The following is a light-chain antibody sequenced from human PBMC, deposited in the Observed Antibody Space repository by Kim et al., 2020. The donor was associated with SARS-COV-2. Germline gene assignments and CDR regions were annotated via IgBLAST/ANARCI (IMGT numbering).Light chain of an antibody. J-gene: IGKJ5*01. CDR3: QQYYSYPST. CDR1: QGIRQY. Sequence: DIQMTQSPSSLSASVGDTVTITCRASQGIRQYLAWFRKKPGKAPESLIYATSTLESGVPSKFSGHGSGTDFTLTISGLQPEDSATYFCQQYYSYPSTFGQGTRLEIK. CDR2: ATS. V-gene: IGKV1-16*02.